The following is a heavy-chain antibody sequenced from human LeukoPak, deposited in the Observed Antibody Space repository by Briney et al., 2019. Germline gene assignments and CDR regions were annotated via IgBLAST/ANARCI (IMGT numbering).Heavy chain of an antibody. CDR2: IIPISGTT. V-gene: IGHV1-69*13. CDR3: ARKLRLGGNWFDP. D-gene: IGHD1-26*01. CDR1: GGTFTSYA. J-gene: IGHJ5*02. Sequence: ASVKVSCKTSGGTFTSYAITWVRQAPGQVLEWMGKIIPISGTTNYAQKFQGRVTFTADESTSTAYMELSSLRSEDTALYYCARKLRLGGNWFDPWGQGTLVTVSS.